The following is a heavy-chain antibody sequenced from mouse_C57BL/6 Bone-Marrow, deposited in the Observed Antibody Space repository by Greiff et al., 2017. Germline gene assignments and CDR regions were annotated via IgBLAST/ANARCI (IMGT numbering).Heavy chain of an antibody. D-gene: IGHD1-1*01. CDR2: IDPANGTT. V-gene: IGHV14-3*01. Sequence: EVQLQQSVAELVRPGASVKLSCTASGFYIKNTYMHWVKQRPEQGLEWIGRIDPANGTTKYAPKFQGKATLTEDPSSNTAFLQLSSLTSEDTAIYCCASITAVDPFDYWGQGTLVTVSA. CDR3: ASITAVDPFDY. CDR1: GFYIKNTY. J-gene: IGHJ3*01.